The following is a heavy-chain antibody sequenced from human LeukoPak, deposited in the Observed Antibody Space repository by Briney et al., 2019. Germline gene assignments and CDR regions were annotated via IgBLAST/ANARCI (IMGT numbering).Heavy chain of an antibody. CDR3: GTGRVTMIDY. CDR2: IKSKPVGGTI. D-gene: IGHD3-22*01. J-gene: IGHJ4*02. Sequence: PGGSLRLSCAASGFTFSSYGMNWVRQAPGKGLEWVGRIKSKPVGGTIDYAAPVKGRFTISRDDSKNTVYLQMNSLKTEDTAVYYCGTGRVTMIDYWGQGTLVTVSS. V-gene: IGHV3-15*07. CDR1: GFTFSSYG.